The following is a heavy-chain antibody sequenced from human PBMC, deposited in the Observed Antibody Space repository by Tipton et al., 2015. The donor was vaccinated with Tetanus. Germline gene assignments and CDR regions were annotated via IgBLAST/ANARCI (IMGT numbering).Heavy chain of an antibody. J-gene: IGHJ4*02. CDR3: AREVPAAGHFDS. Sequence: GLVKPSETLSLTCTVSGGSISGSYWNRIRQPPGKGLEWIGYVYYNGNNHYNPALKSRVTISVDTSKNQFSLKLSSVTAADTAIYYCAREVPAAGHFDSWGQGTLVTVSS. CDR1: GGSISGSY. V-gene: IGHV4-59*01. D-gene: IGHD2-2*01. CDR2: VYYNGNN.